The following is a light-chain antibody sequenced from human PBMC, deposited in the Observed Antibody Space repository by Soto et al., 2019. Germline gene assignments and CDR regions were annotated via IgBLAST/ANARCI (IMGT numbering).Light chain of an antibody. V-gene: IGKV3-20*01. CDR2: GAS. CDR1: QSVDNN. CDR3: QQYDSSPRT. J-gene: IGKJ1*01. Sequence: EIVMTQSPVTLSASPGESATLSCRASQSVDNNVAWYQQKPGQAPRLLISGASSRAADIPDRFSGSGSGTDFTLTINRLEPEDFAVYYCQQYDSSPRTFGQGTKVDIK.